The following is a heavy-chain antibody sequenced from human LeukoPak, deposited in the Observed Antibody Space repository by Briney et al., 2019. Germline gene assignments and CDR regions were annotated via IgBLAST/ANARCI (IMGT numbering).Heavy chain of an antibody. CDR2: ISSSSSTI. CDR1: GFTFSSYS. D-gene: IGHD4-17*01. CDR3: ARDRRYDYGDYVVGAFDI. J-gene: IGHJ3*02. V-gene: IGHV3-48*01. Sequence: GGSLRLSCAASGFTFSSYSMNWVRQAPGKGLEWVSYISSSSSTIYYADSVKGRFTISRDNAKNSLYLQMNSLRAEDTAVYYCARDRRYDYGDYVVGAFDIWGQGTMVTVSS.